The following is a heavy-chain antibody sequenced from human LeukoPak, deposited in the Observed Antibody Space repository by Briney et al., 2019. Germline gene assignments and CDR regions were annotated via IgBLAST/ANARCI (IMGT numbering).Heavy chain of an antibody. CDR1: GFTFSSYA. CDR3: ARPAHRYCSGGSCYYYYYGMDV. D-gene: IGHD2-15*01. J-gene: IGHJ6*02. V-gene: IGHV3-23*01. CDR2: ISGSGGST. Sequence: GGSLRLSCAASGFTFSSYAMSWVRQAPGKGLEWVTAISGSGGSTYYADSVKGRFTISRDNSKNTLYLQMNSLRAEDTAVYYCARPAHRYCSGGSCYYYYYGMDVWGQGTTVTVSS.